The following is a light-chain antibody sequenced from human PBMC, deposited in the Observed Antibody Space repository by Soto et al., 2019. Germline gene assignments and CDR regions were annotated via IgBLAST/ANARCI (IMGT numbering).Light chain of an antibody. CDR2: DAS. J-gene: IGKJ1*01. CDR3: QRRSNLSWR. V-gene: IGKV3-11*01. CDR1: QSVSSY. Sequence: EIVLTQSPATLSLSPGERATLSCRASQSVSSYLAWYQQKPGQAPRLLIYDASNRATGIPARFSGSGSGTDFTLTISSLEPEDFAVYYCQRRSNLSWRFGQGTKVEIK.